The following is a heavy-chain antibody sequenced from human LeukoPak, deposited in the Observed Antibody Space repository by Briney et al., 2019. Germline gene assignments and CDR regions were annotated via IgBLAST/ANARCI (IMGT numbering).Heavy chain of an antibody. CDR3: ARHMFTGNPIIFDY. Sequence: SETLSLTCTVSGDSISSSRYYWGWIRQPPGKGLEWIGSIYYSGTTYYSPSLKSRVTISIDTFKNQFSLKLSSVTAADTAVYYCARHMFTGNPIIFDYWGQGTLVSVSS. D-gene: IGHD2-8*02. J-gene: IGHJ4*02. CDR1: GDSISSSRYY. CDR2: IYYSGTT. V-gene: IGHV4-39*01.